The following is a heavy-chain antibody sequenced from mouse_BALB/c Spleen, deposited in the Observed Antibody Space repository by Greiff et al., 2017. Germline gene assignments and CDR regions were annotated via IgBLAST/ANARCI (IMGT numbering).Heavy chain of an antibody. D-gene: IGHD4-1*01. CDR2: IWGDGST. V-gene: IGHV2-6-7*01. CDR1: GFSLTGYG. J-gene: IGHJ2*01. CDR3: ARSNWDEYYFDY. Sequence: VQLQQSGPGLVAPSQSLSITCTVSGFSLTGYGVNWVRQPPGKGLEWLGMIWGDGSTDYNSALKSRLSISKDNSKSQVFLKMNSLQTDDTARYYCARSNWDEYYFDYWGQGTTLTVSS.